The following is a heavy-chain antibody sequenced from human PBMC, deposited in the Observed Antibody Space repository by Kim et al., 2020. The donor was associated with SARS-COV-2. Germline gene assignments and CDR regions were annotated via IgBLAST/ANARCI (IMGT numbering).Heavy chain of an antibody. J-gene: IGHJ4*02. CDR2: ITPGGDT. D-gene: IGHD2-21*01. CDR3: AKGAETSIPGAFDY. V-gene: IGHV1-3*01. Sequence: ASVKVSCKASGYTFTNYRVHWVRQAPGQRFEWMGRITPGGDTKYSQKFQDRVTITSDTSASTTSLEVSSLGSEDTALYYCAKGAETSIPGAFDYWGQVVLVTVSP. CDR1: GYTFTNYR.